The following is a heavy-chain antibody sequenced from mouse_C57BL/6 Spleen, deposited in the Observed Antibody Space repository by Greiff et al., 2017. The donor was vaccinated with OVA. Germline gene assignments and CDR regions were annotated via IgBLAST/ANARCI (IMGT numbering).Heavy chain of an antibody. CDR1: GYTFTSYW. D-gene: IGHD1-1*01. J-gene: IGHJ4*01. CDR3: ARSPTTVVAYYAMDY. Sequence: QVQLKQSGAELVRPGSSVKLSCKASGYTFTSYWMHWVKQRPIQGLEWIGNIDPSDSETHYNQKFKDKATLTVDKSSSTAYMQLSSLTSEDSAVYYCARSPTTVVAYYAMDYWGQGTSVTVSS. CDR2: IDPSDSET. V-gene: IGHV1-52*01.